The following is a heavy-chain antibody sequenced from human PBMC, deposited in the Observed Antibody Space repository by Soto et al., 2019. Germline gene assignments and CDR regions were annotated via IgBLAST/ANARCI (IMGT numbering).Heavy chain of an antibody. V-gene: IGHV4-34*12. CDR2: VFHTGTT. D-gene: IGHD1-7*01. CDR3: ARAPRELLAEGPLFLYYYYGLDV. CDR1: GGSFSDAF. J-gene: IGHJ6*02. Sequence: QVHLQQWGAGLLKPSGTLSLTCAVSGGSFSDAFWSWVRQSPGRGLEWIGEVFHTGTTNYNPSLKSRVTHPADTTNNHNSPKPTSNTPTDSTIHYCARAPRELLAEGPLFLYYYYGLDVWGQGTTVTVSS.